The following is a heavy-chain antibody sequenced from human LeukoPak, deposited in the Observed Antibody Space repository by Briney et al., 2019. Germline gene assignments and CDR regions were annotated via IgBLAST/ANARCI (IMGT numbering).Heavy chain of an antibody. J-gene: IGHJ4*02. CDR1: GFTFSSYE. D-gene: IGHD3-22*01. Sequence: GGSLRLSCAASGFTFSSYEMNWVRQAPGKGLEWVSYISSSGNTIYYADSVKGRFTISRDNAKNSLYLQMNSLSAEDTAVYYCAADSTSYYVFDYWGQGTLVTVSS. V-gene: IGHV3-48*03. CDR2: ISSSGNTI. CDR3: AADSTSYYVFDY.